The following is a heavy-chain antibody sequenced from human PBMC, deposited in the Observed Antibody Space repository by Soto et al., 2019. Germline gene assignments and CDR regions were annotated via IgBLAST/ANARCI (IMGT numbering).Heavy chain of an antibody. D-gene: IGHD3-10*01. CDR1: GFTFSSYG. CDR2: ISYDGSNK. CDR3: AKARGLLWFGELLSVLWPAFDI. Sequence: GGSLRLSCAASGFTFSSYGMHWVRQAPGKGLEWVAVISYDGSNKYYADSVKGRFTISRDNSKNTLYLQMNSLRAEDTAVYYCAKARGLLWFGELLSVLWPAFDIWGQGTMVTVSS. J-gene: IGHJ3*02. V-gene: IGHV3-30*18.